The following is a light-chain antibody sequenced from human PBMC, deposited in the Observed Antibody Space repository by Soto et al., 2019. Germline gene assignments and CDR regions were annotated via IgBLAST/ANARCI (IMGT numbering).Light chain of an antibody. CDR3: KQYTNWPRQ. J-gene: IGKJ1*01. CDR1: QSVSIN. Sequence: IVITHSPSSLSLSPGERSTLSCRASQSVSINLAWYQQKPGQAPRLLIYGASTRATGIPARFSGSVSGTEFTLTITSLQSEDFVVSYCKQYTNWPRQVAQGTXVEIK. CDR2: GAS. V-gene: IGKV3-15*01.